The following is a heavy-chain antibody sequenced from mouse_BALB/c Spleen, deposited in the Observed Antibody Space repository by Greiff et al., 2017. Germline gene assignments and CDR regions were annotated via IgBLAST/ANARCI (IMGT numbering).Heavy chain of an antibody. D-gene: IGHD2-4*01. J-gene: IGHJ3*01. Sequence: QVQLKESGAELVRPGTSVKVSCKASGYAFTNYLIEWVKQRPGQGLEWIGVINPGSGGTNYNEKFKGKATLTADKSSSTAYMQLSSLTSDDSAVYFCARDYDYGRFAYWGQGTLVTVSA. CDR3: ARDYDYGRFAY. CDR2: INPGSGGT. CDR1: GYAFTNYL. V-gene: IGHV1-54*03.